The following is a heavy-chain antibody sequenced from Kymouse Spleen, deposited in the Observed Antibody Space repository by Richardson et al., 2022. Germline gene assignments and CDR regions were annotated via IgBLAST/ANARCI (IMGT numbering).Heavy chain of an antibody. V-gene: IGHV3-20*d01. Sequence: EVQLVESGGGVVRPGGSLRLSCAASGFTFDDYGMSWVRQAPGKGLEWVSGINWNGGSTGYADSVKGRFTISRDNAKNSLYLQMNSLRAEDTALYYCARWFYYGSGSYYNVLLLLRYGRLGPRDHGHRLL. CDR1: GFTFDDYG. CDR3: ARWFYYGSGSYYNVLLLLRYGR. CDR2: INWNGGST. J-gene: IGHJ6*02. D-gene: IGHD3-10*01.